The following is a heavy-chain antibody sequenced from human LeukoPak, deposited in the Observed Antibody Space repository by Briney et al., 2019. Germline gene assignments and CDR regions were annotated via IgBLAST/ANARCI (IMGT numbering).Heavy chain of an antibody. J-gene: IGHJ3*02. D-gene: IGHD3-16*01. CDR3: ARDRDYVWGSHETDDAFDI. Sequence: GGSLRLSCAASGFTFSSYAMHWVRQAPGKGLEWVAVISYDGSNKYYADSVKGRFTISRDNSKNTLYLQMNSLRAEDTAVYYCARDRDYVWGSHETDDAFDIWGQGTMVTVSS. CDR2: ISYDGSNK. V-gene: IGHV3-30*04. CDR1: GFTFSSYA.